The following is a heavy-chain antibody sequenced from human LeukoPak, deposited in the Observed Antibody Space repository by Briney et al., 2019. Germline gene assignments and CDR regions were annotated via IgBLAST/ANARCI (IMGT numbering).Heavy chain of an antibody. Sequence: GGSLRLSCAAFGFRFDSYSMNWVRQAPGKGLEWLSFISSGSRDIYYADSVKGRFTISRDNSKNTLYLQMNSLRAEDTAVYYCARDPDYYYDSSGYYLFDYWGQGTLVTVSS. CDR1: GFRFDSYS. J-gene: IGHJ4*02. D-gene: IGHD3-22*01. V-gene: IGHV3-48*01. CDR3: ARDPDYYYDSSGYYLFDY. CDR2: ISSGSRDI.